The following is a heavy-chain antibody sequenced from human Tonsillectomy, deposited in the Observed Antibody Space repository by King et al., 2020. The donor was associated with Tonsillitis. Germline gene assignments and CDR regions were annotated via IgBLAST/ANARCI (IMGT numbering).Heavy chain of an antibody. CDR3: TTRDYATGAFDI. CDR2: IKSKTDGGTT. V-gene: IGHV3-15*01. CDR1: GLTFSNAW. Sequence: VQLVESGGGLVKPGGSLTLSCVASGLTFSNAWMTWVRQAPGKGLEWVGRIKSKTDGGTTDYAAPVKGRFTISRDDSKNTLFLQMNSLKTEDTAVYYCTTRDYATGAFDIWGQRTMVTVSS. J-gene: IGHJ3*02. D-gene: IGHD3-16*01.